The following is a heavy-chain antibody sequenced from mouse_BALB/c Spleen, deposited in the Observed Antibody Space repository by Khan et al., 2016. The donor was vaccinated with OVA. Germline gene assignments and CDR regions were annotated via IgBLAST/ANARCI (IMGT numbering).Heavy chain of an antibody. J-gene: IGHJ4*01. V-gene: IGHV3-2*02. CDR1: GYAITSDYA. CDR2: ISSTGST. D-gene: IGHD2-14*01. CDR3: ARSLYYSYGYALDC. Sequence: EVQLQESGPGLVKPSQSLSLTCTVTGYAITSDYAWNWIRQFPGNKLEWMGYISSTGSTRYNPSLTSRISITRHTSKNQFFLQLNSVTTEDTATYSCARSLYYSYGYALDCWGRGTSVTVSS.